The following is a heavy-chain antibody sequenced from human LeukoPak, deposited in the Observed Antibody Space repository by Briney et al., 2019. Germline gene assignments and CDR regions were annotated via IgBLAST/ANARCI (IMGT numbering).Heavy chain of an antibody. CDR3: ARGRYCSSTSCYRGGYFDY. V-gene: IGHV4-34*01. D-gene: IGHD2-2*02. J-gene: IGHJ4*02. CDR1: GGSFSGYY. CDR2: INHSGST. Sequence: PSETLSLTCAVYGGSFSGYYWSWIRQTPGKGLEWIGEINHSGSTNYNPSLKSRVTISVDTSKNQFSLKLSSVTAADTAVYYCARGRYCSSTSCYRGGYFDYWGQGTLVTVSS.